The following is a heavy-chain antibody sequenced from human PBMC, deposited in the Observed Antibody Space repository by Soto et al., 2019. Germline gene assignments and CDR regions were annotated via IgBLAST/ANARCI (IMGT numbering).Heavy chain of an antibody. D-gene: IGHD3-22*01. CDR3: AKMSSENYYDPVFS. J-gene: IGHJ4*02. V-gene: IGHV3-11*01. CDR1: GFTFSDYY. CDR2: ISSSGNTI. Sequence: QVQLVESGGGLVKTSGSLRIACAASGFTFSDYYMSWVRQAPGKWLEWVSYISSSGNTIYYADSVKGRFTISRDNAKNSVYLQMNSLRAEDTALYFCAKMSSENYYDPVFSWGQGTLVTVSS.